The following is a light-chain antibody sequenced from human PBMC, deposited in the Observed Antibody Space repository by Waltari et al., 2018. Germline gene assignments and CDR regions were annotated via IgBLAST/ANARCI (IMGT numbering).Light chain of an antibody. CDR1: SLRSHY. CDR2: GKS. V-gene: IGLV3-19*01. Sequence: SSELTQDPAVSVALGQTVRITCQGDSLRSHYASWYQQKPGPAPRLLIYGKSNRRPSGIPDRFSGSSSGNTASLTITGAQAEDEADYYCNSRDSSDDYQLFGGGTKVSVL. J-gene: IGLJ2*01. CDR3: NSRDSSDDYQL.